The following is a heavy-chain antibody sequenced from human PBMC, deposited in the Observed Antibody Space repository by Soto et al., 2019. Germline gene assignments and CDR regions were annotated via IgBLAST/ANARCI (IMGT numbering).Heavy chain of an antibody. CDR1: GYRFISYW. D-gene: IGHD1-26*01. Sequence: LGESLKISCKRSGYRFISYWIGWVRQMPGKGLKWMGINNPGDSDTKYSPSLQGQVTISADKSISTAYLQWSSLRASDSGMYFCAAALDGTYYWHNWGQGTLVTVSS. V-gene: IGHV5-51*01. CDR2: NNPGDSDT. CDR3: AAALDGTYYWHN. J-gene: IGHJ4*02.